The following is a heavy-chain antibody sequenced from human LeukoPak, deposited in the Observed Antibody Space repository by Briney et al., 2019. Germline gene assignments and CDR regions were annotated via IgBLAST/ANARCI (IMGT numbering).Heavy chain of an antibody. CDR1: GFTFSTYW. CDR2: IKQDGSEK. D-gene: IGHD6-19*01. V-gene: IGHV3-7*01. CDR3: ARRHSSGWLGDWFDP. J-gene: IGHJ5*02. Sequence: GGSLRLSCAPSGFTFSTYWMSWVRQAPGKGLEWVANIKQDGSEKYYVDSVKGRFTISRDNAKNSLYLQMNSLRAEDTSVYYCARRHSSGWLGDWFDPGGQGTLVTVSS.